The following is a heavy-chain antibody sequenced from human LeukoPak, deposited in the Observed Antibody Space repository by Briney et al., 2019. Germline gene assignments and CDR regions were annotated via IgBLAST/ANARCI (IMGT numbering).Heavy chain of an antibody. CDR2: IIPIFGTA. V-gene: IGHV1-69*13. D-gene: IGHD3-10*01. J-gene: IGHJ6*03. CDR1: GGTFSSYA. Sequence: ASVKVSCKASGGTFSSYAISWVRQAPGQGLEWMGGIIPIFGTANYAQKFQGRVTITADESTSTAYMELSSLRSEDTAVYYCARTLLWFGELLDPPPKKYYYYYMDVWGKETTVTISS. CDR3: ARTLLWFGELLDPPPKKYYYYYMDV.